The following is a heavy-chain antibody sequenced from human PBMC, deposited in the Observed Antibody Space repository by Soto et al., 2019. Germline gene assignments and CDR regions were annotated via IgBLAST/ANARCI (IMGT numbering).Heavy chain of an antibody. CDR3: ASIAAAVPRQFVY. CDR2: IIPILGIA. J-gene: IGHJ4*02. V-gene: IGHV1-69*02. Sequence: QVQLVQSGAEVKKPGSSVKVSCKASGGTFSSYTISWVRQAPGQGLEWMGRIIPILGIANYAQKFQGRVTITADKSTSTAYMELSSLRSEDTAVYYCASIAAAVPRQFVYWGQGTLVTVSS. CDR1: GGTFSSYT. D-gene: IGHD6-13*01.